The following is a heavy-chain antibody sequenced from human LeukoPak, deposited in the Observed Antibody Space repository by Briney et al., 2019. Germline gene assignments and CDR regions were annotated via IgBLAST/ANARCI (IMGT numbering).Heavy chain of an antibody. Sequence: PSETLSLTCTVSGGSISSSSYYWGWIRQPPGKGLEWIGSIYYSGSTYYKPSLKSRVTISVDTSKNQFSLKLSSVTAADTAVYYCAREAVTIFGLVRTQTTKTPHRFDPWGQGTLVTVSS. J-gene: IGHJ5*02. D-gene: IGHD3-3*01. CDR3: AREAVTIFGLVRTQTTKTPHRFDP. CDR1: GGSISSSSYY. CDR2: IYYSGST. V-gene: IGHV4-39*02.